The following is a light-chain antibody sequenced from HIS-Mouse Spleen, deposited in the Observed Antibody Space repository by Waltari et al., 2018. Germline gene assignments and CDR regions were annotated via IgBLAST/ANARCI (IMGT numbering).Light chain of an antibody. CDR1: SSDVGGYNY. CDR2: EVS. J-gene: IGLJ2*01. Sequence: QSALTQPPSASGSPGQSVTISCTGTSSDVGGYNYVSWYQTHPGKAPKLMIYEVSKRPSGVPDRFSGSKSGNTASLTVSGLQAEDEADYYCSSYAGSNNLVFGGGTKLTVL. CDR3: SSYAGSNNLV. V-gene: IGLV2-8*01.